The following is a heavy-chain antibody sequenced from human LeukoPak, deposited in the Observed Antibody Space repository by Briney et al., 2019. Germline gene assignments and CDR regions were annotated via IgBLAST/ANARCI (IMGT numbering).Heavy chain of an antibody. CDR2: IYSGGDT. D-gene: IGHD3-22*01. V-gene: IGHV3-53*01. CDR3: ARRAGDYSHPYDY. CDR1: GFTFSTSW. Sequence: PGGSLRLSCAASGFTFSTSWMHWVRQAQGKGLDWVPFIYSGGDTYYADSVKGRFTISRDNSKNTFHLQMNSLRAEDTAVYYCARRAGDYSHPYDYWGQGTLVTVSS. J-gene: IGHJ4*02.